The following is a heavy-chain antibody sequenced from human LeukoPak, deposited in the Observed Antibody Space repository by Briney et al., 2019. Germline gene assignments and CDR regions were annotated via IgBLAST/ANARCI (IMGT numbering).Heavy chain of an antibody. CDR3: AKDQNYYDSSGPFDY. CDR2: ITGNGGST. Sequence: GGSLRLSCSASGFTFSNYGIHWVRQAPGKGLEYVSGITGNGGSTYYADSVKGRFTISRDNSKNTLYLQMNSLRAEDTAVYYCAKDQNYYDSSGPFDYWGQGTLVTVSS. D-gene: IGHD3-22*01. V-gene: IGHV3-64*04. J-gene: IGHJ4*02. CDR1: GFTFSNYG.